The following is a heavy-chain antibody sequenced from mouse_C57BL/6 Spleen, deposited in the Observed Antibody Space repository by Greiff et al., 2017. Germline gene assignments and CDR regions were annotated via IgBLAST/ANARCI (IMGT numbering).Heavy chain of an antibody. J-gene: IGHJ2*01. CDR2: IDPSDSET. CDR1: GYTFTSYW. CDR3: GRETTGSTGYFDY. V-gene: IGHV1-52*01. Sequence: VQLQQPGAELVRPGSSVKLSCKASGYTFTSYWMHWVKQRPIQGLEWIGNIDPSDSETNYNQKFKDKATLTVDKSSSTAYMQLSSLTSEDSAVYYCGRETTGSTGYFDYWGQGTTLTVSS. D-gene: IGHD1-1*01.